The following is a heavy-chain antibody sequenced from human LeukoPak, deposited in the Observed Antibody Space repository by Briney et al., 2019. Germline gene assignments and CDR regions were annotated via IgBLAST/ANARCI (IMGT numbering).Heavy chain of an antibody. J-gene: IGHJ4*02. CDR3: ARHNSRLLNSGWSN. V-gene: IGHV4-39*01. CDR1: GGSISSSSYY. CDR2: IYYSGST. D-gene: IGHD6-19*01. Sequence: SETLSLTCTDSGGSISSSSYYWGWIRQPPGKGLEWIGGIYYSGSTYHNQSLKSRVTISVDTSKSQCSLKLSSVTAADTAVYYCARHNSRLLNSGWSNWGQGTLVTVSS.